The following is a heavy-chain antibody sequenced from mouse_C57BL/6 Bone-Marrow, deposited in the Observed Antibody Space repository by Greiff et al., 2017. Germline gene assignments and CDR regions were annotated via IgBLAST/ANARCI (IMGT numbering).Heavy chain of an antibody. Sequence: VHVKQSVAELVRPGASVKFSCTASGFNIKNTYMPWLQQRPEQGLEWIGRIDPATGNTKSAPNFTGKATITSDTTSNTAYLQLSSRTSEDTAIYYCDRAGRKAYWGQGTLGTVSA. CDR2: IDPATGNT. CDR1: GFNIKNTY. V-gene: IGHV14-3*01. J-gene: IGHJ3*01. D-gene: IGHD4-1*01. CDR3: DRAGRKAY.